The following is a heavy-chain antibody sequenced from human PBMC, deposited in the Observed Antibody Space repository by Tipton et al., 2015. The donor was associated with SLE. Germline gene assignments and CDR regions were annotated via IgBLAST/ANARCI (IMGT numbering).Heavy chain of an antibody. Sequence: SLRLSCAVSGFTFRNNWMHWVRQAPGKGLFWASRINLDGSTTTYADSVKGRFTISRDNAKNTLYLQMNSLRAEDTAVYYCARVGPNYSLDYWGQGTLVTVSS. D-gene: IGHD1-7*01. J-gene: IGHJ4*02. CDR3: ARVGPNYSLDY. CDR1: GFTFRNNW. V-gene: IGHV3-74*01. CDR2: INLDGSTT.